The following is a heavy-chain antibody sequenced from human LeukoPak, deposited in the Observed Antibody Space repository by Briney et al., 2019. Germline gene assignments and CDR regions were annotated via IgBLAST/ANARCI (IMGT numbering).Heavy chain of an antibody. CDR2: IWYGGSNK. CDR3: AKDDRSLRAFDI. J-gene: IGHJ3*02. V-gene: IGHV3-30*02. Sequence: GGSLRLSCAASGFTFSSYGMHWVRQAPGKGLEWVAVIWYGGSNKYYADSVKGRFTISRDNSKNTLYLQMNSLRAEDTAVYYCAKDDRSLRAFDIWGQGTMVTVSS. D-gene: IGHD5/OR15-5a*01. CDR1: GFTFSSYG.